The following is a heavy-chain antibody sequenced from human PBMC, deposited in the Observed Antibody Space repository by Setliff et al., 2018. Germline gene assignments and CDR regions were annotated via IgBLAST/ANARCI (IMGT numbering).Heavy chain of an antibody. V-gene: IGHV1-2*02. CDR3: ARGGIYNYVSSAYFDL. CDR2: INPKSGGA. D-gene: IGHD3-22*01. CDR1: GYTFSDYY. J-gene: IGHJ3*01. Sequence: ASVKVSCKASGYTFSDYYMYWVRQAPGQGLEWMGWINPKSGGAHYAQKFRGRDTMSRETSISTDYMELSRLTSDDTAVYYCARGGIYNYVSSAYFDLWGQGSMVTVSS.